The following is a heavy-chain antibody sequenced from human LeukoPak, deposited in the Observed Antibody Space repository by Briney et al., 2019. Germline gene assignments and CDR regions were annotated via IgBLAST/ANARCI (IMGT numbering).Heavy chain of an antibody. CDR2: IYPGDSDT. CDR1: GYSFTSYW. J-gene: IGHJ4*02. V-gene: IGHV5-51*01. D-gene: IGHD2-21*02. CDR3: ASPAVVTATDPPID. Sequence: LGESLKISCKGSGYSFTSYWIGWVRQMPGKGLEWMGVIYPGDSDTRYSPSFQGQVTISADKSISTAYLQWSSLKASDTAMYYCASPAVVTATDPPIDWGQGTLVTVSS.